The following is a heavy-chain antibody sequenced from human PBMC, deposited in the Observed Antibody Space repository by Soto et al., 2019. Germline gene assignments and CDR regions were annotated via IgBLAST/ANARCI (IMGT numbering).Heavy chain of an antibody. D-gene: IGHD3-22*01. J-gene: IGHJ6*02. Sequence: SVKVSCKASGGTFSSYAISWVRQAPGQGLEWMGGFIPIFGTANYAQKFQGRVTITADESTSTAYMELSSLRSEDTAVYYCASRQGTYYYDSSGYSRTHYYYYYGMDVWGQGTTVTVSS. CDR1: GGTFSSYA. V-gene: IGHV1-69*13. CDR2: FIPIFGTA. CDR3: ASRQGTYYYDSSGYSRTHYYYYYGMDV.